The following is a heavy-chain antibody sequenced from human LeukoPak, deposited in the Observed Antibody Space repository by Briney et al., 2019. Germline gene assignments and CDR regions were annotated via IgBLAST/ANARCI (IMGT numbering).Heavy chain of an antibody. J-gene: IGHJ4*02. CDR2: ISGSAANI. V-gene: IGHV3-23*01. CDR3: AKVRTGSSGWYFDY. D-gene: IGHD6-19*01. Sequence: PGGSLRLSCADSGFTFSNYAMTWVRQAPGKGLEWVSAISGSAANIYYTDSVEGRFTISRDNSKNTLFLHMNSLRAEDTAVYYCAKVRTGSSGWYFDYWGQGTLVTVSS. CDR1: GFTFSNYA.